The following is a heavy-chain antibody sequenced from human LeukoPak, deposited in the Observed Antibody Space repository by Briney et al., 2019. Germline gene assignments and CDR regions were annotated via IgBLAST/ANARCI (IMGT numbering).Heavy chain of an antibody. J-gene: IGHJ6*03. CDR1: GGSINSYY. V-gene: IGHV4-34*01. Sequence: SETLSLTCTVSGGSINSYYWSWIRQPPGKGLEWIGEINHSGSTNYNPSLKSRVTISVDTSKNQFSLKLSSVTAADTAVYYCARQYYYMDVWGKGTTVTVSS. CDR3: ARQYYYMDV. CDR2: INHSGST.